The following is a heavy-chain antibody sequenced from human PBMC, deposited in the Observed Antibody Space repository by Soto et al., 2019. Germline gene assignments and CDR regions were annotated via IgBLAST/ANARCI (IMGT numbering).Heavy chain of an antibody. D-gene: IGHD6-13*01. CDR3: ARDRSSWYDVGAFDI. CDR2: INSDGSST. CDR1: GFTFSSYW. V-gene: IGHV3-74*01. Sequence: GGSLRLSCAASGFTFSSYWMHWVRQAPGKGLVWVSRINSDGSSTSYADSVKGRFTISRDNAKNTLYLQMNSLRAEDTAVYYCARDRSSWYDVGAFDIWGQGTMVTVSS. J-gene: IGHJ3*02.